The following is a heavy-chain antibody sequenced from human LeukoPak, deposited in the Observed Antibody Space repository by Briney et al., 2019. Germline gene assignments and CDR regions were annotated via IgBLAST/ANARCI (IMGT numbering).Heavy chain of an antibody. CDR2: INSDGSST. CDR3: ARDIEGTLEDP. J-gene: IGHJ5*02. Sequence: GGSLRLSCAASRFTFSSYWMHWVRQAPGKGLVWVSRINSDGSSTSYADSVKGRFTISRDNAKNTLYLQMNSLRAEDTAVYYCARDIEGTLEDPWGQGTLVTVSS. CDR1: RFTFSSYW. D-gene: IGHD3-3*01. V-gene: IGHV3-74*01.